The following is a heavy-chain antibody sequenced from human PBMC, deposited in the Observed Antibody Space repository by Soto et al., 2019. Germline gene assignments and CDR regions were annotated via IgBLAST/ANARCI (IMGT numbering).Heavy chain of an antibody. CDR2: ISYDGSNK. V-gene: IGHV3-30*18. J-gene: IGHJ6*02. D-gene: IGHD3-10*01. CDR1: GFTFSSYG. Sequence: QVQLVESGGGVVQPGRSLRLSCAASGFTFSSYGMHWVRQAPGKGLEWVAVISYDGSNKYYADSVKGRFTISRDNSKNTLYLQMNSLRAEDTAVYYRAKDTLLWFGELLVNYGMDVWGQGTTVTVSS. CDR3: AKDTLLWFGELLVNYGMDV.